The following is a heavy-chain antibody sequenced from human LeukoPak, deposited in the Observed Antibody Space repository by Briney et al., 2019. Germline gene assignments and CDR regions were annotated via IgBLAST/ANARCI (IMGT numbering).Heavy chain of an antibody. Sequence: SETLSLTCTVSGGSISSYYWSWIRQPPGKGLEWIGYIYYSGSTNNNPSLKSRVTISVDTSKNQFSLKLSSVTAADTAVYYCARSGIAAAGQGHFQHWGQGTLVTVSS. CDR3: ARSGIAAAGQGHFQH. D-gene: IGHD6-13*01. V-gene: IGHV4-59*01. CDR1: GGSISSYY. CDR2: IYYSGST. J-gene: IGHJ1*01.